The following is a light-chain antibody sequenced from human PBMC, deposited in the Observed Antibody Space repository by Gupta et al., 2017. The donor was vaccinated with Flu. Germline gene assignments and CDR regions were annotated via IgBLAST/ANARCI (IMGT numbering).Light chain of an antibody. J-gene: IGLJ3*02. V-gene: IGLV3-21*02. CDR2: DDS. CDR1: NINSKR. CDR3: QVWGSSSAHWV. Sequence: SYVLTQPPSVSVAPGQTARITCGGDNINSKRVHWYQQKAGQAPVLVGQDDSDRPSGIPERFSCSNAGTTATRRIRSAESGDEADDDCQVWGSSSAHWVFGGGTKLTVL.